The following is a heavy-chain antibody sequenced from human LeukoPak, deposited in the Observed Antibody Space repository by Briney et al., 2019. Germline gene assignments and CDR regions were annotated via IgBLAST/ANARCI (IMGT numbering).Heavy chain of an antibody. D-gene: IGHD1-26*01. CDR1: GFTFSSYG. CDR2: IRYDGSNK. J-gene: IGHJ6*03. Sequence: GGSLRLSCAASGFTFSSYGMHWVRQAPGKGLEWVAFIRYDGSNKYYADSVKGRFTISRDNAKNSLYLQMNSLRAEDTAIYYCARDPYNGNYGDSYYYYMDVWGKGTTVTISS. CDR3: ARDPYNGNYGDSYYYYMDV. V-gene: IGHV3-30*02.